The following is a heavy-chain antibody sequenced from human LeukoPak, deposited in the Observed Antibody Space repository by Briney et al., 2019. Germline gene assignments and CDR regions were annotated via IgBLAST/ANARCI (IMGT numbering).Heavy chain of an antibody. Sequence: SETLSLTCSVSGYSISSGYYWGWIRQPPGKGLEWIGTIRHSGTTYYNPSLKSRVAISIDSPKNQFSLKLTSVTAADTAVVYCARAEGEIYRRSGSNTWFDPWGQGTLVTVSS. D-gene: IGHD3-10*01. CDR3: ARAEGEIYRRSGSNTWFDP. CDR2: IRHSGTT. V-gene: IGHV4-38-2*01. J-gene: IGHJ5*02. CDR1: GYSISSGYY.